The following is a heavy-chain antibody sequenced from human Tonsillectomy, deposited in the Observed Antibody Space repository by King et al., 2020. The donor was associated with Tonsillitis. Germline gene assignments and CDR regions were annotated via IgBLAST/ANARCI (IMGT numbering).Heavy chain of an antibody. CDR1: GFTFSSYW. CDR2: IKQDGREK. J-gene: IGHJ4*02. D-gene: IGHD6-19*01. CDR3: ARHVEQWRGHFDC. V-gene: IGHV3-7*01. Sequence: VQLVESGGGLVQPGGSLRLSCIASGFTFSSYWMTWVRQGPGKGLEWVANIKQDGREKYYADSVKGRFTISRDNADNSLYLQMNGLRAEDTAVYYCARHVEQWRGHFDCWGQGTLVSVSS.